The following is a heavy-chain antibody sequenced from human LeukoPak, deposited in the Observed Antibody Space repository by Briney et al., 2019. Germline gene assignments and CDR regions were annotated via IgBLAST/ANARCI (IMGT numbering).Heavy chain of an antibody. Sequence: GGSLRLSCAASGFTFSDYYMSWIRQAPGKGLEWVSYISSSGSYTNYADSVKGRFTISRDNAKNSLYLQMNSLRAEDTAVYYCVREGFYESGSLPTFYFDYWGQGTLVTVSS. V-gene: IGHV3-11*06. CDR2: ISSSGSYT. J-gene: IGHJ4*02. CDR3: VREGFYESGSLPTFYFDY. CDR1: GFTFSDYY. D-gene: IGHD3-10*01.